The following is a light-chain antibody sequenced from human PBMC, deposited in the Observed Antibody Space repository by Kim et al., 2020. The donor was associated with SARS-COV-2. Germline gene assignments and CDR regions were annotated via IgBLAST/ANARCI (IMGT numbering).Light chain of an antibody. Sequence: GRSITISCTGTSSDIGAYNYVSWFQQHPGKAPQLMIYTVTERPSGVSNRFSGSKSGTTASLTISGLQAEDEADYYCISFTTAATWVFGGGTQLTVL. J-gene: IGLJ3*02. CDR3: ISFTTAATWV. CDR2: TVT. CDR1: SSDIGAYNY. V-gene: IGLV2-14*03.